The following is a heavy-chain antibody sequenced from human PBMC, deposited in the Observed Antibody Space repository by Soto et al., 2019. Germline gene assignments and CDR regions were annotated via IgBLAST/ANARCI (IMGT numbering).Heavy chain of an antibody. D-gene: IGHD2-2*01. J-gene: IGHJ4*02. Sequence: GSLRLSCAASVFTFSSYAMHWVRQAPGKGLEWVAVISYDGNNKYYADSVKGRFPISRDNSKNTLYLQMNSLRAEDTAVYYCARGPSSLTRFDYWGQGTLVTVSS. CDR2: ISYDGNNK. V-gene: IGHV3-30-3*01. CDR1: VFTFSSYA. CDR3: ARGPSSLTRFDY.